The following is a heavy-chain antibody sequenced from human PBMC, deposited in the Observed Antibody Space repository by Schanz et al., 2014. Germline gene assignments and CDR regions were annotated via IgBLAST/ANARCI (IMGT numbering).Heavy chain of an antibody. CDR3: AKYRDYYRVSGSYRELEY. CDR2: IRSSSTPI. CDR1: GFTFSDYS. Sequence: EVLLVESGGGWVQPGGSLRLSCAASGFTFSDYSMNWVRQAPGKGPEWVSYIRSSSTPIYYADSVKGRFTISRDNAKNTLYLQMNSLRPEDTAVYYCAKYRDYYRVSGSYRELEYWGQGTLVTVSS. V-gene: IGHV3-48*01. D-gene: IGHD3-10*01. J-gene: IGHJ4*02.